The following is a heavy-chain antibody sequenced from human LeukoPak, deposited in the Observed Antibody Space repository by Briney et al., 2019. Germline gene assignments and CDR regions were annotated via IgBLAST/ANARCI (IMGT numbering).Heavy chain of an antibody. CDR2: INPDSGDT. D-gene: IGHD2-15*01. V-gene: IGHV1-2*02. J-gene: IGHJ3*02. Sequence: ASVKVSCKTSGYTFIGYYIHWVRQAPGQGLEWMGWINPDSGDTNYAQKFQGRVIMTRDMSIRPVYLELTSLTSDDAAVYYCAREVAGPGGHFYSWGQGAVVIVSS. CDR1: GYTFIGYY. CDR3: AREVAGPGGHFYS.